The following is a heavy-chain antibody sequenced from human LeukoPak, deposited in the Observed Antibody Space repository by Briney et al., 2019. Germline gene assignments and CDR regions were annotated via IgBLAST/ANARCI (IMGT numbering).Heavy chain of an antibody. Sequence: SETLSLTCSVSGDSIRNYFWSWIRRPAGKGLEWIGRIYTSGSTDYNPSLRSRVTMSVDTSRNQFSLKLTSVTAADTAVYHCARESKSYDGSGYYHDYWGQGTLVTVSS. CDR2: IYTSGST. V-gene: IGHV4-4*07. D-gene: IGHD3-22*01. CDR1: GDSIRNYF. CDR3: ARESKSYDGSGYYHDY. J-gene: IGHJ4*02.